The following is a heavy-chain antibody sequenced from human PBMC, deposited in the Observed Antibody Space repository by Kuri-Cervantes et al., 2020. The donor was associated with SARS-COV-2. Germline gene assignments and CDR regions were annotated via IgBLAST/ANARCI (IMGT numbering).Heavy chain of an antibody. CDR3: ATWELLGGY. V-gene: IGHV4-31*03. CDR1: GGSISSGGYY. D-gene: IGHD1-26*01. CDR2: IYYSGST. Sequence: LRLSCTVSGGSISSGGYYWSWIRQHPGKGLEWIGYIYYSGSTNYNPPLKSRVTISVDTSKNQFSLKLSSVTAADTAVYYCATWELLGGYWGQGTLVTVSS. J-gene: IGHJ4*02.